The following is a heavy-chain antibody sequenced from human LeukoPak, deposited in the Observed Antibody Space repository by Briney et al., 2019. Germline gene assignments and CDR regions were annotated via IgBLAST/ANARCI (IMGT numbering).Heavy chain of an antibody. CDR3: AKRRRDGLRSPNWFDP. CDR1: GFPVTKCW. Sequence: HGESLRISCLGSGFPVTKCWSGYMRQMPGRGLEWMGIIYPGDSETQYSPSFQGQVTISADKSISTFYLQWSSLEASDTAIYYCAKRRRDGLRSPNWFDPWGQGTLVIVSS. CDR2: IYPGDSET. V-gene: IGHV5-51*01. D-gene: IGHD4-17*01. J-gene: IGHJ5*02.